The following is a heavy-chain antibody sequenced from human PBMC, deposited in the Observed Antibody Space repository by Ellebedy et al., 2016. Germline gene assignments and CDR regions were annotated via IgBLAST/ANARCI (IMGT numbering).Heavy chain of an antibody. CDR1: GFPLNTNEVV. J-gene: IGHJ4*02. D-gene: IGHD4-17*01. V-gene: IGHV2-5*01. CDR2: IYGHDDK. Sequence: SGPTLVKPTQTLTLTCIFSGFPLNTNEVVVGWVRQPPGRAPEWLAFIYGHDDKRYSPSLRSRLTITKDTSKNQVVLTLTNMDPVDTATYYCVHRTTVTSVDYWGQGTLVTVSS. CDR3: VHRTTVTSVDY.